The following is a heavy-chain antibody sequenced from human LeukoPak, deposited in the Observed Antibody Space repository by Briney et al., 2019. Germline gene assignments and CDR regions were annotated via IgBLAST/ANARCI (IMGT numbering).Heavy chain of an antibody. D-gene: IGHD6-13*01. CDR3: AKDRGQQLGPYYYYGMDV. CDR2: ISGSGGST. J-gene: IGHJ6*02. V-gene: IGHV3-23*01. CDR1: VFTFNNYA. Sequence: GGSLRLSCAASVFTFNNYAMSWVRQAPGKGLEWVSAISGSGGSTYYADSVKGRFTISRDNSKNTLYLQMNSLRAEDTAVYYCAKDRGQQLGPYYYYGMDVWGQGTTVTVSS.